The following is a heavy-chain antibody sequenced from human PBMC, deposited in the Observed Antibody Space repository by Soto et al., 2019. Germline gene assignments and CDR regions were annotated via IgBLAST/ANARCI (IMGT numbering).Heavy chain of an antibody. D-gene: IGHD3-3*01. CDR2: MNPNSGNT. J-gene: IGHJ3*02. Sequence: GASVKVSCKASGGTFSSYTINWVRQATGQGLEWMGWMNPNSGNTGYAQKFQGRVTMTRNTSISTAYMELSSLRSEDTAVYYCASPARNYDFWSGYSFDIWGQGTMVTVSS. V-gene: IGHV1-8*02. CDR3: ASPARNYDFWSGYSFDI. CDR1: GGTFSSYT.